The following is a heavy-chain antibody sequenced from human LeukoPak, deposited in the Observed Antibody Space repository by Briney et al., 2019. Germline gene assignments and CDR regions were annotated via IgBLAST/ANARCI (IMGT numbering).Heavy chain of an antibody. Sequence: GGSLRLSCAASGFTFSSYAMHWVRQAPGKGLEWVAVISYDGSNKYYADSVKGRFTISRDNSKNTLYLQMNSLRAEDTAVDYCARDRGCYGSGDYWGQGTLVTVSS. CDR2: ISYDGSNK. V-gene: IGHV3-30-3*01. CDR1: GFTFSSYA. CDR3: ARDRGCYGSGDY. D-gene: IGHD3-10*01. J-gene: IGHJ4*02.